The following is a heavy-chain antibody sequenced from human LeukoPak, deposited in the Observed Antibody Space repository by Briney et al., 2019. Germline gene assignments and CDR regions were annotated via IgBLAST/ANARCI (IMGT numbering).Heavy chain of an antibody. CDR3: ARSYDGRGYFYYGMDV. D-gene: IGHD3-22*01. Sequence: SETLSLTCAVSGGSISGYYGSCIRQPPGKGLEWIGYIYYSGTTHYNSSLKSRVTISVDTSKNQFSLRLSSVTAADTAVYYCARSYDGRGYFYYGMDVWGHGTTVTVSS. J-gene: IGHJ6*02. V-gene: IGHV4-59*01. CDR1: GGSISGYY. CDR2: IYYSGTT.